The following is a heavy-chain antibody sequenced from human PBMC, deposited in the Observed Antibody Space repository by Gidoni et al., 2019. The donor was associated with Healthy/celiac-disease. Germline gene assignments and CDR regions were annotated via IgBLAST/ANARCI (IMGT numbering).Heavy chain of an antibody. J-gene: IGHJ5*02. CDR2: IYTSGST. CDR1: GGSISSYY. Sequence: QVQLQESGPGLAKPSETPSLTCTASGGSISSYYWSWIRQPAGKGLEWIGRIYTSGSTTYNPSLRSRVTMSVDTSKNQFSLKLSSVTAADTAVYYCAREYGDYPNWFDPWGQGTLVTVSS. CDR3: AREYGDYPNWFDP. D-gene: IGHD4-17*01. V-gene: IGHV4-4*07.